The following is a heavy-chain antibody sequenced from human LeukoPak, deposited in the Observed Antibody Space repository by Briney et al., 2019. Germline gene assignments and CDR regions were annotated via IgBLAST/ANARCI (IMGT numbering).Heavy chain of an antibody. Sequence: PSETLSLTCTVSGGSISSYYWSWIRQPAGKGLEWIGRIYTSGSTNYNPSLKSRVTMSVDTSKNQFSLKLSSVTAADTAVYYCARERGVVVVPAGPDAFDIWGQGTMVTVSS. D-gene: IGHD2-2*01. CDR1: GGSISSYY. J-gene: IGHJ3*02. CDR3: ARERGVVVVPAGPDAFDI. V-gene: IGHV4-4*07. CDR2: IYTSGST.